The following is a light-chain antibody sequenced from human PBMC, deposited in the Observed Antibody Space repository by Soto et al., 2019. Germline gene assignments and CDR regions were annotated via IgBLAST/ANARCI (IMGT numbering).Light chain of an antibody. CDR2: EVR. V-gene: IGLV2-14*01. J-gene: IGLJ3*02. CDR3: TSYTTSSTYWV. CDR1: SSDIGAYSF. Sequence: QSALTQPASVSGSPGQSITISCSGTSSDIGAYSFVSWYQQHPGTAPKLMIYEVRNRPSGISYRFSGSKSGNTASLTISGLQAEVEADYYCTSYTTSSTYWVFGGGTKLTVL.